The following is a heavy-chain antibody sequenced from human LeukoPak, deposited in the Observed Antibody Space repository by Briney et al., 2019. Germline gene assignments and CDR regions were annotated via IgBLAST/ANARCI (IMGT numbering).Heavy chain of an antibody. CDR3: VAYDSGNYGAYFDS. D-gene: IGHD3-10*01. J-gene: IGHJ4*02. V-gene: IGHV4-39*07. Sequence: KASETLSLTCTVSGGSISSSSYCWGWVRQPPGKGLEWIASIYYSGSKTFYNPSLKSRVTISGDTSNNQFSLNLNSVTAADTAVFYCVAYDSGNYGAYFDSWGQGIMVTVSS. CDR1: GGSISSSSYC. CDR2: IYYSGSKT.